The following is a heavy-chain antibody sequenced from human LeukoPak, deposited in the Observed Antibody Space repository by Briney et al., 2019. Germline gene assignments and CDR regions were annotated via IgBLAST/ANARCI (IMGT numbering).Heavy chain of an antibody. Sequence: PSETLSLTCTVSGGSISSYYWSWIRQHPGKGLEWIGYIYYSGSTYYNPSLKSRVTISVDTSKNQFSLKLSSVTAADTAVYYCARGLRYFDAPLIDYWGQGTLVTVSS. CDR2: IYYSGST. J-gene: IGHJ4*02. V-gene: IGHV4-59*06. D-gene: IGHD3-9*01. CDR3: ARGLRYFDAPLIDY. CDR1: GGSISSYY.